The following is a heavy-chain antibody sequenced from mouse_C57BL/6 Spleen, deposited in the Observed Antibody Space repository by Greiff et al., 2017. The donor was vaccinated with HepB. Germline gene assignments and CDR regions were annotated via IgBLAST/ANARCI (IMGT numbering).Heavy chain of an antibody. CDR3: ARYYGSSYWYFDV. D-gene: IGHD1-1*01. J-gene: IGHJ1*03. CDR1: GYTFTSYG. CDR2: IYPRSGNT. Sequence: QVHLKQSGAELARPGASVKLSCKASGYTFTSYGISWVKQRTGQGLEWIGEIYPRSGNTYYNEKFKGKATLTADKSSSTAYMELRSLTSEDSAVYFCARYYGSSYWYFDVWGTGTTVTVSS. V-gene: IGHV1-81*01.